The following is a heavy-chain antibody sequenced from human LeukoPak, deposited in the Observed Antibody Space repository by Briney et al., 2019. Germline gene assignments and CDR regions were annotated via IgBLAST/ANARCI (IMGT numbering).Heavy chain of an antibody. J-gene: IGHJ3*01. D-gene: IGHD3-10*01. CDR1: GFAFNIYW. CDR3: VSRTVSTVRDSFDL. V-gene: IGHV3-7*01. CDR2: IKKDGSDK. Sequence: GGSLRLSCAASGFAFNIYWMTWVRQAPGKGLEWVANIKKDGSDKHYVDSVRGRFTVSRDNAKSSLYLQMNRLRADDTAVYYCVSRTVSTVRDSFDLWGRGTMVTVSS.